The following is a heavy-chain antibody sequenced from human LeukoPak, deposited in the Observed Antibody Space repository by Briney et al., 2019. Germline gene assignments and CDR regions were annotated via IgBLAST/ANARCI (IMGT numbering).Heavy chain of an antibody. CDR2: INPSGGST. D-gene: IGHD3-9*01. CDR3: AREIYVTGKTYFDY. Sequence: ASVKVSCKASGYTFTSYYMHWVRQAPGQGLEWMGIINPSGGSTSYAQKFQGRVTITRNTSISTAYMELSSLRSEDTAVYYCAREIYVTGKTYFDYWGQGTLVTVSS. V-gene: IGHV1-46*01. J-gene: IGHJ4*02. CDR1: GYTFTSYY.